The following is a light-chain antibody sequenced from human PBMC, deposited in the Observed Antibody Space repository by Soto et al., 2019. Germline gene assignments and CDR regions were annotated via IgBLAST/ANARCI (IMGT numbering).Light chain of an antibody. CDR1: QSVSNN. V-gene: IGKV3-15*01. CDR3: QQYFEWPPMT. CDR2: GAS. J-gene: IGKJ1*01. Sequence: DIVLTQSPGTLSLSPGERATLSCRASQSVSNNYLAWYQQKPGQAPRLLISGASTRAAGISDRFRGSGSGTEFTLTISSLRSEDSAIYYCQQYFEWPPMTFGQGTKVDIK.